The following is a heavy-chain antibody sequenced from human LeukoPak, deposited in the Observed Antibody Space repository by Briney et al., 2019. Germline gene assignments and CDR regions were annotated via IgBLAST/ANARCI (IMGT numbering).Heavy chain of an antibody. CDR1: GGSFSSYY. Sequence: SETLSLACAVYGGSFSSYYWSWIRQPPGKGLEWIGYIYYSGSTNYNPSLKSRVTISVDTSKNQFSLKLSSVTAADTAVYYCAREPLYGMDVWGQGTTVTVSS. V-gene: IGHV4-59*01. CDR3: AREPLYGMDV. J-gene: IGHJ6*02. CDR2: IYYSGST.